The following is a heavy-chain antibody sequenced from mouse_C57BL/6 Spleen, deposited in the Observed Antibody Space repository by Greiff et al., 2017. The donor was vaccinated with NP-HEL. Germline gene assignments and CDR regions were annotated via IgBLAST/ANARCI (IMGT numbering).Heavy chain of an antibody. V-gene: IGHV1-47*01. CDR1: GYTFTTYP. CDR3: ARGGYYYGSSYGYFDY. Sequence: QVQLKESGAELVKPGASVKMSCKASGYTFTTYPIEWMKQNHGKSLEWIGNFHPYNDDTKYNEKFKGKATLTVEKSSSTVYLELSRLTSDDSAVYYCARGGYYYGSSYGYFDYWGQGTTLTASS. J-gene: IGHJ2*01. CDR2: FHPYNDDT. D-gene: IGHD1-1*01.